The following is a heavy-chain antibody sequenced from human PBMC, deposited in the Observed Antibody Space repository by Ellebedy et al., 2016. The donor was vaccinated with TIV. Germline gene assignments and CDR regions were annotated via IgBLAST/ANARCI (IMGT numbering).Heavy chain of an antibody. CDR2: IKEDGSEK. Sequence: GESLKISXAASGFTFSGFWMIWVRQAPGKELEWVASIKEDGSEKYYLDSVRGRLAISRDNSKNTLYLQMNSLRAEDTAVYYCAKLVDTAMAPVGYFDYWGQGTLVTVSS. D-gene: IGHD5-18*01. V-gene: IGHV3-7*03. CDR1: GFTFSGFW. CDR3: AKLVDTAMAPVGYFDY. J-gene: IGHJ4*02.